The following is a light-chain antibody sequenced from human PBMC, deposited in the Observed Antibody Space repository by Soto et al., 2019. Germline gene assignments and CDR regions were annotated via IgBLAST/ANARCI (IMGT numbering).Light chain of an antibody. V-gene: IGLV3-25*02. Sequence: SYELTQPPSVSVSPGQTARITCSGDALPKQYAYWYQQKPGQAPVLVIYKDSERPSGIPERFSGSSSGTTVTLTISGVQAEDEDDYYCQSADSSGTYVFGT. CDR2: KDS. J-gene: IGLJ1*01. CDR1: ALPKQY. CDR3: QSADSSGTYV.